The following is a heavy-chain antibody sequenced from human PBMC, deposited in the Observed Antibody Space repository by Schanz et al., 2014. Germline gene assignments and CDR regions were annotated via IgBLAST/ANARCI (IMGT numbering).Heavy chain of an antibody. CDR2: IWFDGNNK. CDR3: VRDTDYHFDY. D-gene: IGHD4-17*01. V-gene: IGHV3-33*01. CDR1: GFTFSSYG. J-gene: IGHJ4*02. Sequence: QVQLVESGGGVVQPGRSLRLSCATSGFTFSSYGMHWVRQAPGKGLEWVAVIWFDGNNKYYADSVKGRFTISRDNAKNTLYLQRNSLRAEDTAVYYCVRDTDYHFDYWGQGTLVTVSS.